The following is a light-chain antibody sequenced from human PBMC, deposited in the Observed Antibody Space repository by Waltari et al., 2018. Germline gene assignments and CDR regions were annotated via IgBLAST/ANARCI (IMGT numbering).Light chain of an antibody. Sequence: DIQMTQSPSSLSASVGDRVTITCRASQSIATRLNWYQQKPGNAPKVLMYDASTLQSGVPSRFRGSASGTHFTLTISSLQPEDSATYYCQQSSNLPYTFGQGTKLEIK. CDR3: QQSSNLPYT. CDR1: QSIATR. J-gene: IGKJ2*01. CDR2: DAS. V-gene: IGKV1-39*01.